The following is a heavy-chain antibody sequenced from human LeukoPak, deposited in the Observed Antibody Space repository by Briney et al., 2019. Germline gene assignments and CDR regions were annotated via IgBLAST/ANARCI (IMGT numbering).Heavy chain of an antibody. J-gene: IGHJ4*02. CDR2: IYYSGST. CDR1: GGSFSSYY. D-gene: IGHD3-10*01. V-gene: IGHV4-59*01. Sequence: SETLSLTCTVSGGSFSSYYWSWIRQPPGKGLEWIGYIYYSGSTNYNPSLKSRVTTSVDTSKNRFSLKLSSVTAADTAVYYCAREKIGQGQYYFDYWGQGTLVTVSS. CDR3: AREKIGQGQYYFDY.